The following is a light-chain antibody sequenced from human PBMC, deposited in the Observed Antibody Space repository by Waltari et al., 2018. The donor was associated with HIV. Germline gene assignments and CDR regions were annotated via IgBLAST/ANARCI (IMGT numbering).Light chain of an antibody. CDR2: EVN. CDR1: SSDVGSYNR. J-gene: IGLJ2*01. Sequence: QSALTQPRSVSGSPGQSVTISCTGTSSDVGSYNRVSWYQQPPGTAPKLMIYEVNNRPSGVPDRFSWSKSGNTASLTISGLQAEDEADYYCSSYTSSTVVFGGGTKLTVL. CDR3: SSYTSSTVV. V-gene: IGLV2-18*02.